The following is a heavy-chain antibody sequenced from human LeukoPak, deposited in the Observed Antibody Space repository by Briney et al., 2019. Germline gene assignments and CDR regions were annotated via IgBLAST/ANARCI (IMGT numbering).Heavy chain of an antibody. Sequence: PSETLSLTCTVSGGSISSTSYYWGWIRQPPGKGLEWIGSIYYSGSTYYNPSLKSRVTISVDTSKNQFSLKLSSVTAADTAVYYCARLVVSGADDAFDIWGQGTMVTVSS. J-gene: IGHJ3*02. D-gene: IGHD1-26*01. V-gene: IGHV4-39*07. CDR3: ARLVVSGADDAFDI. CDR1: GGSISSTSYY. CDR2: IYYSGST.